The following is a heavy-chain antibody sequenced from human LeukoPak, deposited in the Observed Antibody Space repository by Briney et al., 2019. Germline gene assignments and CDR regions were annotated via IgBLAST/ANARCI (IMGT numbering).Heavy chain of an antibody. D-gene: IGHD4-23*01. CDR3: ARYGGNSATFAY. CDR2: ISSSSSYI. CDR1: GFTFSSYS. J-gene: IGHJ4*02. V-gene: IGHV3-21*01. Sequence: GGSLRLSCAASGFTFSSYSMNWVRQAPGKGLEWVSSISSSSSYIYYADSVKGRFTISRDNAKNSLYLQMHSLRAEDTAVYYCARYGGNSATFAYWGQGTLVTVSS.